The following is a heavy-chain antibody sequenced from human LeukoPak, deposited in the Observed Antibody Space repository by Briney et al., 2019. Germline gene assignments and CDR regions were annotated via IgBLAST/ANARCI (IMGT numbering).Heavy chain of an antibody. D-gene: IGHD6-13*01. CDR2: ISSNSATT. CDR3: AKDRVAAADSNWFDP. J-gene: IGHJ5*02. V-gene: IGHV3-48*01. Sequence: PGGSLRLSCAASGFSFSTNSMNWVRQVPGKGLEWISYISSNSATTYYADSVKGRFTISRDNAKNSLYLHMNSLRAEDTAVYYCAKDRVAAADSNWFDPWGQGTLVTVSS. CDR1: GFSFSTNS.